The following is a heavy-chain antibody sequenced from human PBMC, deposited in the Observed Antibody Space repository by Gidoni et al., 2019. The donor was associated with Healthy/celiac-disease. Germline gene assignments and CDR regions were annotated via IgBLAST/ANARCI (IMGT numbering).Heavy chain of an antibody. CDR3: ARRIEGDY. CDR1: GGSISSRSYY. V-gene: IGHV4-39*01. J-gene: IGHJ4*02. CDR2: IYYSGST. Sequence: QLQLQESGPGLVKPSATLSLTCTVSGGSISSRSYYWGWIRQPPGKGLEWIGSIYYSGSTYYNPSLKSRVTISADTSKNQFSLKLSSVTAADTAVYYCARRIEGDYWGQGTLVTVSS.